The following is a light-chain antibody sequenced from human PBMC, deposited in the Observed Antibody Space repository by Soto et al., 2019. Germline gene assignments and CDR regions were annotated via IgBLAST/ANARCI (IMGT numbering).Light chain of an antibody. CDR1: QNIRSS. CDR3: QQRSSWPRT. Sequence: EVLMTQSPASLSASPGERVTLSCRASQNIRSSLAWYQQKPGQAPRLLIYDVSNRATGIPARFSGSGSGTDFTLTISSLEPEDFAVYYCQQRSSWPRTFGQGTKVDIK. CDR2: DVS. J-gene: IGKJ1*01. V-gene: IGKV3-11*01.